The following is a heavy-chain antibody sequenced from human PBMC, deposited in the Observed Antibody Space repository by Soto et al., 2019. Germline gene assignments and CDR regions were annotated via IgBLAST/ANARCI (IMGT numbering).Heavy chain of an antibody. Sequence: PGGSLRLSCAASGFTFTRYSMNWVRQAPGKGLEWVSGINWNSGSIGYGDSVKGRFAISRDNAKNSLHLQMNSLSAEDTAFYYCVKDESINWYSGHFRHWGQGTLVTVSS. CDR3: VKDESINWYSGHFRH. V-gene: IGHV3-9*01. D-gene: IGHD6-13*01. CDR2: INWNSGSI. CDR1: GFTFTRYS. J-gene: IGHJ1*01.